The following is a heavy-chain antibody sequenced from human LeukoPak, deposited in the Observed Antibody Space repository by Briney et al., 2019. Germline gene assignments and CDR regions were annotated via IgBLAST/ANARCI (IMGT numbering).Heavy chain of an antibody. Sequence: GRSLRLSCAASGFTFSSYGMHWVRQAPGKGLEWVAVISYDGSNKYYADSVKGRFTISRDNSKNPLYLQMNSLRAEDTAVYYCAKDLDGSGSLDYWGQGTLVTVSS. CDR2: ISYDGSNK. V-gene: IGHV3-30*18. CDR3: AKDLDGSGSLDY. J-gene: IGHJ4*02. CDR1: GFTFSSYG. D-gene: IGHD3-10*01.